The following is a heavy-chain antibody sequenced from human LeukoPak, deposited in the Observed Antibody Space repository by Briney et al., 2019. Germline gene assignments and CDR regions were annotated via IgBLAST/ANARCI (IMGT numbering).Heavy chain of an antibody. CDR3: AKEYGTGWYYFDY. CDR1: GFTFSRCA. CDR2: TSYTGSNK. V-gene: IGHV3-30*18. J-gene: IGHJ4*02. Sequence: GGSLRLSCAASGFTFSRCAMHWVRQAAGKGLEWVAVTSYTGSNKYYAESVQGRFTISRDNSKHTLYLEMNSLRPEDTAVYYCAKEYGTGWYYFDYWGQGTLVTVSS. D-gene: IGHD6-19*01.